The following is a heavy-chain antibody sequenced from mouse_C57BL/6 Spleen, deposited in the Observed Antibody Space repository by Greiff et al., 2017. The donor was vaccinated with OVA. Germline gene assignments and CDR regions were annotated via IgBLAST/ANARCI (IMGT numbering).Heavy chain of an antibody. Sequence: VQLQQPGAELVKPGASVKMSCKASGYTFTSYWITWVKQRPGQGLEWIGDIYPGSGSTNYNEKFKSKATLTVDTSSSTAYMQLSSLTSEDSAVYYCARGDGSSLWYFDVWGTGTTVTVSS. CDR2: IYPGSGST. V-gene: IGHV1-55*01. CDR1: GYTFTSYW. CDR3: ARGDGSSLWYFDV. J-gene: IGHJ1*03. D-gene: IGHD1-1*01.